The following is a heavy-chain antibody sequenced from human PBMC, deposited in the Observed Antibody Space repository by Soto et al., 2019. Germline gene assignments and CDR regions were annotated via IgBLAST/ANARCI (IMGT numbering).Heavy chain of an antibody. CDR2: VYYTGST. D-gene: IGHD6-19*01. V-gene: IGHV4-59*01. J-gene: IGHJ4*02. CDR1: GGSISGSY. Sequence: PSETLSLTCSVSGGSISGSYWSWIRQSPGKGLEWLGYVYYTGSTNYSPSLRSRVSISVDTSKNEFSLRLSSVTAADTAVYFCASSVAVAGSQIDYWGRGTEVTVSS. CDR3: ASSVAVAGSQIDY.